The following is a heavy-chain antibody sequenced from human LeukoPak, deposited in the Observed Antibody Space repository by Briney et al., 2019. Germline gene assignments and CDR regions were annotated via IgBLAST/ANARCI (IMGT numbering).Heavy chain of an antibody. V-gene: IGHV1-2*02. J-gene: IGHJ4*02. CDR3: ARDLSSTDHWEFDH. CDR2: INPNSGGT. CDR1: GYTFTGYY. D-gene: IGHD2/OR15-2a*01. Sequence: ASVKVSCKASGYTFTGYYMHWVRQAPGQGLEWMGWINPNSGGTNYAQKFQGRVTVTSDTSIATAYMELSGLTSDDTAVYYCARDLSSTDHWEFDHWGQGTLVTVSS.